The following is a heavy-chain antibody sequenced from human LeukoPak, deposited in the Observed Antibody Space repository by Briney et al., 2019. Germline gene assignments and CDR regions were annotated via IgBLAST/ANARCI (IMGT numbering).Heavy chain of an antibody. CDR2: IYYSGST. CDR3: ARDMGDGYNLGDYYYYMDV. J-gene: IGHJ6*03. CDR1: GGSISSYY. Sequence: EASETLSLTCTVSGGSISSYYWSWIRQPPGKGLEWIGYIYYSGSTNYNPSLKSRVTISVDTSKNQFSLKLSSVTAADTAVYYCARDMGDGYNLGDYYYYMDVWGKGTTVTVSS. V-gene: IGHV4-59*01. D-gene: IGHD5-24*01.